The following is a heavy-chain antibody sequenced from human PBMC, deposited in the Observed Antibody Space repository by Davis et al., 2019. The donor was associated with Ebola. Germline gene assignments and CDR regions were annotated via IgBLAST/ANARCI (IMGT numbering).Heavy chain of an antibody. CDR3: ASSLTGTVDY. V-gene: IGHV4-30-2*01. D-gene: IGHD1-1*01. CDR1: GGSISSGGYS. CDR2: IYHSGST. J-gene: IGHJ4*02. Sequence: MPSETLSLTCAVSGGSISSGGYSWSWIRQPPGKGLEWIGYIYHSGSTYYNPSLKSRVTISVDRSKNQFSLKLSSVTAADTAVYYCASSLTGTVDYWGQGTLVTVSS.